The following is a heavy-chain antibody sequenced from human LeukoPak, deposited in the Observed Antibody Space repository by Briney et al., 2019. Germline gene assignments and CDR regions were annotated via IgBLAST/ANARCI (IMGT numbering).Heavy chain of an antibody. V-gene: IGHV4-39*01. D-gene: IGHD6-13*01. CDR1: GGSISNTAYY. Sequence: SETLSLTCTVSGGSISNTAYYWGWIRQPPGKGLEWIGSLSYSGSPYYNPSLKSRVTISGDMSKNQFSLKLSSVTAADTAVYYCARLLYAAALDAFDIWGQGTMVTVSS. J-gene: IGHJ3*02. CDR3: ARLLYAAALDAFDI. CDR2: LSYSGSP.